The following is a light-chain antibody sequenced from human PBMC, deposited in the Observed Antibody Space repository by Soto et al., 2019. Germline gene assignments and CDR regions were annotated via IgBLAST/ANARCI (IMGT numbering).Light chain of an antibody. J-gene: IGLJ1*01. V-gene: IGLV2-11*01. Sequence: QSALTQPRSVSGSPGQSVIVSCTGTSSVVGAYNSVSWFQHHPGKAPKLMIYDVTERPSGVPYRFSGSKSGNTASLTISGLQAEDEADYYCCSYAGSYSDVFGTGTKGTVL. CDR2: DVT. CDR3: CSYAGSYSDV. CDR1: SSVVGAYNS.